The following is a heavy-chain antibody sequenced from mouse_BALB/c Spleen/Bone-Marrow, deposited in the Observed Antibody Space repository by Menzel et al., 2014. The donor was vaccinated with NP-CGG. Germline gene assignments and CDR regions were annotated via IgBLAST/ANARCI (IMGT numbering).Heavy chain of an antibody. CDR1: GYAFTNYL. Sequence: VQLVESGAELVRPGTSVKVSCKASGYAFTNYLIGWVKQRPGQGLEWIGVINPGSGGTNYNEKFKGKATLTADKSSSTAYMQLSGLTSDDSAVYFCARSRYGKGAMDYWGQGTSVTVSS. J-gene: IGHJ4*01. D-gene: IGHD2-10*02. V-gene: IGHV1-54*01. CDR3: ARSRYGKGAMDY. CDR2: INPGSGGT.